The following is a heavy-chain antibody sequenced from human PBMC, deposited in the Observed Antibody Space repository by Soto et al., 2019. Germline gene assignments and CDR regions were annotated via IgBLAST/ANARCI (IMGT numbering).Heavy chain of an antibody. CDR1: GFTFSTYA. V-gene: IGHV3-23*01. CDR3: ARDFDYYYYGMDV. J-gene: IGHJ6*02. D-gene: IGHD3-3*01. CDR2: ISYNGADR. Sequence: LRLSCAASGFTFSTYAMTWVRQAPGKGLEWVSGISYNGADRYYADSVKGRFTISRDNAKNSLYLQMNSLRDEDTAVYYCARDFDYYYYGMDVWGQGTTVTVSS.